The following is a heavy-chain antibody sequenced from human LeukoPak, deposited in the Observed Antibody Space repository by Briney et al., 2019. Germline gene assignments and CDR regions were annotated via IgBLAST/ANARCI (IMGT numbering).Heavy chain of an antibody. CDR3: ARNGGNSDYDY. CDR1: GGSISSSTYC. V-gene: IGHV4-39*07. D-gene: IGHD4-23*01. Sequence: SETLSLTCTVSGGSISSSTYCWSWVRQPPGKGLEWIGCMYYSGSTYYSSSLKGRVTISLDTPKNQFSLKLNSVTAADTALYYCARNGGNSDYDYWGQGTLVTVS. CDR2: MYYSGST. J-gene: IGHJ4*02.